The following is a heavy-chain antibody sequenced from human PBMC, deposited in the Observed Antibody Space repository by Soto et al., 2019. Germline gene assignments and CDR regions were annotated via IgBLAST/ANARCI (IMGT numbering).Heavy chain of an antibody. CDR2: INPRGLTK. Sequence: VQLVESGGALVQPGGSLRLSCAASGYSFDAYIMNWVRQAPGKGLEWVSSINPRGLTKVYADSVRGRFTISRDDASSSLFLQMNKLRAEDTAVYYCATWYGNHYFGLDVWGQGTTVTVSS. J-gene: IGHJ6*02. CDR3: ATWYGNHYFGLDV. D-gene: IGHD6-13*01. CDR1: GYSFDAYI. V-gene: IGHV3-48*01.